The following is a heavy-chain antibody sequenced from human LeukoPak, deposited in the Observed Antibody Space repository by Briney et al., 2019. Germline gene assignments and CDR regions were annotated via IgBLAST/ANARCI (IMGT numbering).Heavy chain of an antibody. D-gene: IGHD2-2*01. CDR2: ISYDGSNK. J-gene: IGHJ6*02. CDR3: ARVYCSSISCYAAYYYYGMDV. V-gene: IGHV3-30*19. CDR1: GFTFSSYG. Sequence: GGFLRLSCAASGFTFSSYGMHWVRQAPGKGLEWVAVISYDGSNKYYADSVKGRFTISRDNSKNTLYLQMNSLRAEDTAVYYCARVYCSSISCYAAYYYYGMDVWGQGTTVTVSS.